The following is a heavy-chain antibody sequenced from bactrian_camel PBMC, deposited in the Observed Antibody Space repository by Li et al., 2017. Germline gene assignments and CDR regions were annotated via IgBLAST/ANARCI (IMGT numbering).Heavy chain of an antibody. CDR3: QSGQDCGTCPCEFGY. CDR2: ISRDGTT. Sequence: VQLVESGGDLVQPGGSLRLSCEASGFSFNTASVMTWVRQAPGSECEAVSIISRDGTTCYANSVKGRFTISQDRAKNEVYLQMNSLKPEDTAVYYCQSGQDCGTCPCEFGYWGHGTQVTVS. V-gene: IGHV3S40*01. J-gene: IGHJ6*01. D-gene: IGHD3*01. CDR1: GFSFNTASV.